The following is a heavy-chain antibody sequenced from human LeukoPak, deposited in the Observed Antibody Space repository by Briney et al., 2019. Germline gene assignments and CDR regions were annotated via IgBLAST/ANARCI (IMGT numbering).Heavy chain of an antibody. CDR3: ARDRLHRGYAFDI. D-gene: IGHD3-22*01. CDR1: GGSIKTYY. CDR2: INHSGST. Sequence: SETLSLTCTVSGGSIKTYYWSWIRQPPGKGLEWIGEINHSGSTNYNPSLKSRVTISIDTSKNHFSLKLSSVTAADTAVYYCARDRLHRGYAFDIWGRGTMVTVSS. V-gene: IGHV4-34*01. J-gene: IGHJ3*02.